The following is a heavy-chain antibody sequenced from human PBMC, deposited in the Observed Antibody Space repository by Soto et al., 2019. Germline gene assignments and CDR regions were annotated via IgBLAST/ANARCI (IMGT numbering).Heavy chain of an antibody. V-gene: IGHV4-30-2*01. CDR3: ATGVGDYYYGMDV. CDR1: GGSISSGGYS. Sequence: SETLSLTCAVSGGSISSGGYSCSWIRQPPGKGLEWIGYIYHSGSTYYNPSLKSRVTISVDTPDQFSLRLSSVTAADTAVYYCATGVGDYYYGMDVWGQGTTVTVSS. D-gene: IGHD7-27*01. CDR2: IYHSGST. J-gene: IGHJ6*02.